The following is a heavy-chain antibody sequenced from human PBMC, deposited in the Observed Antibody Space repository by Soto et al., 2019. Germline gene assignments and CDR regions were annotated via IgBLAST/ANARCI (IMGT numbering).Heavy chain of an antibody. J-gene: IGHJ4*02. CDR1: GGSISSGDYY. CDR2: IYHSGST. CDR3: ARGDYGEHFDY. D-gene: IGHD4-17*01. Sequence: PSETLSLTCTVSGGSISSGDYYWSWIRQPPGKGLEWIGYIYHSGSTYYNPSLKSRVTISVDRSKNQFSLKLSSVTAADTAVYYCARGDYGEHFDYWGQGTLVTVSS. V-gene: IGHV4-30-2*01.